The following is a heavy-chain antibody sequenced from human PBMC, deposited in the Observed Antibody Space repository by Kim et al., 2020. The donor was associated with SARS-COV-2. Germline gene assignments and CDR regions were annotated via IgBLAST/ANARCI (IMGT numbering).Heavy chain of an antibody. V-gene: IGHV4-31*02. D-gene: IGHD4-17*01. J-gene: IGHJ6*03. Sequence: SHKSRVTISVDTAKNQFSLKLSSVTAADTDVYYCARETVTTLDYYYYYMDVWGKGTTVTVSS. CDR3: ARETVTTLDYYYYYMDV.